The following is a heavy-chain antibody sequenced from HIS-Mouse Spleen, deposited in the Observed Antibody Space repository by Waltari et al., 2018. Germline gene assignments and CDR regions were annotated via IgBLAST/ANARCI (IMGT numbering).Heavy chain of an antibody. J-gene: IGHJ3*02. CDR1: GGSISSSSYY. Sequence: QLQLQESGPGLVKPSETLSLTCTVSGGSISSSSYYWGWIRQPPGKGLEWIGSIYYSGSTYYNPSLKSRVTISVDTSKNQFSLKLSSVTAADTAVYYCARGYIAAAGDAFDIWGQGTMVTVSS. CDR3: ARGYIAAAGDAFDI. V-gene: IGHV4-39*07. CDR2: IYYSGST. D-gene: IGHD6-13*01.